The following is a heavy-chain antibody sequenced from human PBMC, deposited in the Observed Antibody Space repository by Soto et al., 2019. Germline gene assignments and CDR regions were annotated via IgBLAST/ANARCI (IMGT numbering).Heavy chain of an antibody. V-gene: IGHV1-18*01. D-gene: IGHD3-10*01. J-gene: IGHJ5*02. CDR3: AKDYPYGSGVPAFDP. CDR1: GYTFTRYG. Sequence: QVQLVQSGAEVKKPGASVKVSCKASGYTFTRYGISWVRHAPGQGLEWMGWISAYNGNTNYAQKLQGRVTMTTDTSTSTAYMELRSLRSDDTAVYYCAKDYPYGSGVPAFDPCGQGTLVTVSS. CDR2: ISAYNGNT.